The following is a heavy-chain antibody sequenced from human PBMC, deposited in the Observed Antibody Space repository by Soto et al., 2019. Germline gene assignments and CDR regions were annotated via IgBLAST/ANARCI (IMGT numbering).Heavy chain of an antibody. J-gene: IGHJ3*02. CDR3: ARNKGRATVTDAFDI. CDR2: ISAYNGNT. CDR1: GYTFTSYG. V-gene: IGHV1-18*01. Sequence: GPSVKVSCKASGYTFTSYGISWVRQAPGQGLEWMGWISAYNGNTNYAQKLQGRVTMTTDTSTSTAYMELRSLRSDDTAVYYCARNKGRATVTDAFDIWGQGTMVTVSS. D-gene: IGHD4-17*01.